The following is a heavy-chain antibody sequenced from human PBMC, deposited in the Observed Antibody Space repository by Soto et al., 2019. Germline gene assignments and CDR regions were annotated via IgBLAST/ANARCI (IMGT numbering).Heavy chain of an antibody. CDR2: IWYDGSNK. J-gene: IGHJ6*02. CDR1: GFTFSSYG. Sequence: GGSLRLSCATSGFTFSSYGMHWVRQAPGKGLEWVAVIWYDGSNKYYADSVKGRFTISRDNSKNTLYLQMNSLRAEDTAVYYCARDPRNSMTYYYDSSGSQYGMDVWGQGTTVTV. D-gene: IGHD3-22*01. V-gene: IGHV3-33*01. CDR3: ARDPRNSMTYYYDSSGSQYGMDV.